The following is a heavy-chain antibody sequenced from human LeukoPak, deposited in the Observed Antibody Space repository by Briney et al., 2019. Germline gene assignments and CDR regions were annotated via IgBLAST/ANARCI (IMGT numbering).Heavy chain of an antibody. J-gene: IGHJ4*02. V-gene: IGHV3-21*01. Sequence: GGSLRLSCAASGFTFSSYGMHWVRQAPGKGLEWVSSISSSSSYIYYADSVKGRFTIPRDNAKNSLYLQMNSLRAEDTAVYYCARDPAHIVGATTGFDYWGQGTLVTVSS. CDR3: ARDPAHIVGATTGFDY. CDR2: ISSSSSYI. D-gene: IGHD1-26*01. CDR1: GFTFSSYG.